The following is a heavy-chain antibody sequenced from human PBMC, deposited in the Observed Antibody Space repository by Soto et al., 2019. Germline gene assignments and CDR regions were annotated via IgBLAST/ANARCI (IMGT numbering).Heavy chain of an antibody. D-gene: IGHD2-15*01. V-gene: IGHV4-31*03. Sequence: SETLSLTCTVSGGAIISGGYYWSCIRQHPGKGLEWIGYIYYSGSTYYNPSLKSRVTISVDTSKNQFSLKLSSVTAADTAVYYCARARAAEDSNWFDPWGQGTLVTVSS. J-gene: IGHJ5*02. CDR3: ARARAAEDSNWFDP. CDR2: IYYSGST. CDR1: GGAIISGGYY.